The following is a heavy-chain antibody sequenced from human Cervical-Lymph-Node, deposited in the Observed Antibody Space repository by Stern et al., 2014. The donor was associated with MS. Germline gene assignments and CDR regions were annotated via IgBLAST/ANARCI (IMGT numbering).Heavy chain of an antibody. D-gene: IGHD5-24*01. CDR1: GFTLGDYV. Sequence: VQLEESGGALVQPGRSLRLACKGSGFTLGDYVMSGIRQGPGQGLDLVGFTRNKAYDGQTEYAPFVRGRITIPRDDPKNLALMQMSSLQTEATAVYYCARVLYGYSPAYWYFDLWGRGTLVTVSS. CDR2: TRNKAYDGQT. J-gene: IGHJ2*01. V-gene: IGHV3-49*03. CDR3: ARVLYGYSPAYWYFDL.